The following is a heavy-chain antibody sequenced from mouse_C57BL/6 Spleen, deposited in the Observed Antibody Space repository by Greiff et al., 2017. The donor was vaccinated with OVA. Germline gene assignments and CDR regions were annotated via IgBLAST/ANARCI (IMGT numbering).Heavy chain of an antibody. J-gene: IGHJ4*01. CDR2: IHPNCGST. CDR3: AKSESYDGYYSDYAMDY. CDR1: GYTFTSYW. Sequence: QVQLQQPGAELVKPGASVKLSCKASGYTFTSYWMHWVKQRPGQGLEWIGMIHPNCGSTNYNEKFKSKATLTVDKSSSTAYMQLSSLTSEDSAVYYCAKSESYDGYYSDYAMDYWGQGTSVTVSS. V-gene: IGHV1-64*01. D-gene: IGHD2-3*01.